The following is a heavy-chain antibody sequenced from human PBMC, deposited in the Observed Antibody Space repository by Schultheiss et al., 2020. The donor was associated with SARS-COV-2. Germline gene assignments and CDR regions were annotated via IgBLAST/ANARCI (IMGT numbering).Heavy chain of an antibody. CDR3: AKDSVPIFGVVGTFDY. Sequence: ASVKVSCKASGYTFTGYYMHWVRQAPGQGLEWMGWINPNSGGTNYGQKFQGRVTMTRDTSISTAYMELSRLRSDDTAVYYCAKDSVPIFGVVGTFDYWGQGTLVTVSS. D-gene: IGHD3-3*01. CDR1: GYTFTGYY. CDR2: INPNSGGT. J-gene: IGHJ4*02. V-gene: IGHV1-2*02.